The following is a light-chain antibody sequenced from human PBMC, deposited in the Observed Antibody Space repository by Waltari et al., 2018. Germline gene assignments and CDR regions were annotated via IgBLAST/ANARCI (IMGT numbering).Light chain of an antibody. J-gene: IGLJ1*01. CDR2: DVS. CDR3: CSYAGSYIYV. Sequence: QSALTQPRSVSGSPGQSVTISCTGTSSDVGGYNYVSWYQQNPGKAPKVMIYDVSQRPSGVPDRFSGSKSDNTASLTISGLQVEDEADYYCCSYAGSYIYVFGSGTKVTVL. V-gene: IGLV2-11*01. CDR1: SSDVGGYNY.